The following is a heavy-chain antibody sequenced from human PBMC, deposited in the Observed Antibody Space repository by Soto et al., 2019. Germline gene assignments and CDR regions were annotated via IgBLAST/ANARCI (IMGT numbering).Heavy chain of an antibody. Sequence: SVKVSCKASGGTFSSYAISWVRQAPGQGLEWVGGIIPIFGTANYAQKFQGRVTITADKSTSTAYMELSSLRSEDTAVYYCAREERSSWRNYYYYGMDVCGQGTTVTVSS. CDR3: AREERSSWRNYYYYGMDV. CDR1: GGTFSSYA. J-gene: IGHJ6*02. D-gene: IGHD6-13*01. V-gene: IGHV1-69*06. CDR2: IIPIFGTA.